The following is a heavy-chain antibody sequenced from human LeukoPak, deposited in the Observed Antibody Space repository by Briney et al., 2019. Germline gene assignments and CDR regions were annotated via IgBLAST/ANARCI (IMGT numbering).Heavy chain of an antibody. CDR1: GFTFSSYA. V-gene: IGHV3-30*04. D-gene: IGHD5-18*01. J-gene: IGHJ4*02. CDR2: ISYDGPNK. Sequence: GGSLRLSCAASGFTFSSYAMHWVRQAPGKGLEWVAVISYDGPNKYYVESVKGRFTISRDDSKRTLYLQMNSLRPEDTAVYYCAKEKLPSGYSFLTDYWGQGTLVTVSS. CDR3: AKEKLPSGYSFLTDY.